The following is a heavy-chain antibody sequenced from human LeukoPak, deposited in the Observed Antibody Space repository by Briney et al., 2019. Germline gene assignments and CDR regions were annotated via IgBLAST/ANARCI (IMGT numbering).Heavy chain of an antibody. CDR3: TGGSGWYSPDY. J-gene: IGHJ4*02. D-gene: IGHD6-19*01. Sequence: QTGGSLRLSCAAPGFTFSDSAMNWVRQASGKGLGWVGHIRGKTNSYTTAYAASVRGRLTISRDDSKNTAYLQMNSLKTEDTAVYYCTGGSGWYSPDYWGRGTLVTVSS. V-gene: IGHV3-73*01. CDR1: GFTFSDSA. CDR2: IRGKTNSYTT.